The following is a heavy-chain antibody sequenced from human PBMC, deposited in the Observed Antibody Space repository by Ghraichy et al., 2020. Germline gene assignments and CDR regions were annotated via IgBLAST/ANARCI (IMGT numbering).Heavy chain of an antibody. CDR3: AKYCSGGSCYSGRYY. D-gene: IGHD2-15*01. V-gene: IGHV3-23*01. CDR1: GFTFSSYA. J-gene: IGHJ4*02. CDR2: ISGSGGST. Sequence: GGSLRLSCAASGFTFSSYAMSWVRQAPGKGLEWVSAISGSGGSTYYADSVKGRFTISRDNSKNTLYLQMNSLRAEDTAVYYCAKYCSGGSCYSGRYYWGQGTLVTVSS.